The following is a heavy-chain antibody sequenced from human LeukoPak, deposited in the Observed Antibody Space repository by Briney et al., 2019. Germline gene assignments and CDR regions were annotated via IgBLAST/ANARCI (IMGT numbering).Heavy chain of an antibody. V-gene: IGHV3-11*01. D-gene: IGHD3-3*01. CDR1: GFTFSDYY. CDR2: ISSSGSTI. Sequence: GSLRLSCAASGFTFSDYYMSWVRQAPGKGLGGGSYISSSGSTIYYADSVKGRFTISRDNAKNSLYLQMNSLRAEDTAVYYCASQSELLYDFWSGYYSAFDIWGQGTMVTVSS. CDR3: ASQSELLYDFWSGYYSAFDI. J-gene: IGHJ3*02.